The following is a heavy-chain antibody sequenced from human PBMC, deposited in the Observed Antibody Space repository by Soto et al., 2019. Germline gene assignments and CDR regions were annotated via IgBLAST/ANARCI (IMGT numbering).Heavy chain of an antibody. CDR1: GGSISRYY. CDR2: MYYSGST. Sequence: QVQVQGSGPGLVKPTETLSLTCTVSGGSISRYYWSWIRQPPGKGLEWIGYMYYSGSTNYIPSLKSRVTISVDTSKNQFSLKLSSVTAADTAVYYCARYCSGGSCYLDPWGQGTLVTVSS. CDR3: ARYCSGGSCYLDP. D-gene: IGHD2-15*01. J-gene: IGHJ5*02. V-gene: IGHV4-59*01.